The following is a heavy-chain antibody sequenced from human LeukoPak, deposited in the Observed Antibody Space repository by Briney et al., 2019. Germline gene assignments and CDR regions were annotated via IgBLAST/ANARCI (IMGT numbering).Heavy chain of an antibody. CDR3: ARDPGAGSGWPFFDY. V-gene: IGHV3-48*04. D-gene: IGHD6-19*01. Sequence: PGGSLRLSCAASGFTVSSNYMSWVRQAPGKRLEWISYISSSSTPIYYADSVRGRFTISRDNAKNSLYLQMNSLRAEDTAVYYCARDPGAGSGWPFFDYWGQGTLVTVSS. CDR1: GFTVSSNY. J-gene: IGHJ4*02. CDR2: ISSSSTPI.